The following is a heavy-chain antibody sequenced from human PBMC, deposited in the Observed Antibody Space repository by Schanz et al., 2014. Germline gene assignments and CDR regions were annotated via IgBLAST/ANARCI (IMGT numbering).Heavy chain of an antibody. CDR1: GYTFTSYD. CDR3: AREVGLYDRGWFDP. D-gene: IGHD3-22*01. V-gene: IGHV1-8*01. J-gene: IGHJ5*02. CDR2: MNPDSGNT. Sequence: QVQLVQSGTQVKKPGASVKVSCKASGYTFTSYDFNWVRQAPGQGLEWMGWMNPDSGNTGYAQKFQGRVTMTRNTSISTAYMELSSLRSEDTAVYYCAREVGLYDRGWFDPWGQGTLVTVSS.